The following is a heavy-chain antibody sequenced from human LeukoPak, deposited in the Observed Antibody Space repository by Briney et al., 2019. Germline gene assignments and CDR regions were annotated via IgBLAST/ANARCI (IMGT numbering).Heavy chain of an antibody. V-gene: IGHV4-39*01. CDR3: ARHGSGWYTPGSPPKYYFDY. J-gene: IGHJ4*02. Sequence: PSETLSLTCTVSGDSISSDDYYWGWIRQPPGKGLEWIGSIYYSGSTYYNPSLQSRVTISVDTSKNQFSLKLSSVTAADTAVYYCARHGSGWYTPGSPPKYYFDYWGQGTLVTVSS. D-gene: IGHD6-19*01. CDR2: IYYSGST. CDR1: GDSISSDDYY.